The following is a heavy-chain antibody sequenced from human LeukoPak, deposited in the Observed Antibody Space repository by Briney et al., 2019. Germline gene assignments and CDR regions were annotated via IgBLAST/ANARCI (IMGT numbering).Heavy chain of an antibody. J-gene: IGHJ3*02. D-gene: IGHD6-13*01. CDR2: VTNNGGST. Sequence: PGGPLRLSCAASGFTFSTYAMSWVRQAPGKGLEWVAVVTNNGGSTYYADSVKGRFTLSRDNSKDTLYLQMNSLRAEDTAVYYCAKLWSSSRGAFDIWGQGTMVTVSS. CDR3: AKLWSSSRGAFDI. V-gene: IGHV3-23*01. CDR1: GFTFSTYA.